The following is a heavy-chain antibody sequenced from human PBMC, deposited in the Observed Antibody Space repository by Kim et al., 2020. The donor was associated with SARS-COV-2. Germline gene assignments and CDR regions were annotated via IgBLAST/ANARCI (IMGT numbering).Heavy chain of an antibody. J-gene: IGHJ4*02. CDR2: ISGSGGST. CDR3: ANIYSGSYSY. CDR1: GLTFSNYA. Sequence: GGSLRLSCAVSGLTFSNYAMSWVRQAPGKGPEWVSGISGSGGSTYYADSVKGRFTISRDNSKTTLYLQMNSLRAEDTAIYYCANIYSGSYSYWGQGTLVT. V-gene: IGHV3-23*01. D-gene: IGHD1-26*01.